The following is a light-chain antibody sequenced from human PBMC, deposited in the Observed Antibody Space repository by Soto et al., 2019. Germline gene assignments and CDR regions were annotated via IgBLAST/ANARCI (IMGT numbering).Light chain of an antibody. CDR2: EDT. Sequence: QSVLTQPASVSGSPGQPITITCTGTSSDVGSSNLVSWYQQHPGKAPKLMIYEDTKRPSGISNRFSGSKSGNTASLTISGLQAEDEADYYCCSYARSNSMVFGGGTKATVL. CDR1: SSDVGSSNL. J-gene: IGLJ2*01. V-gene: IGLV2-23*01. CDR3: CSYARSNSMV.